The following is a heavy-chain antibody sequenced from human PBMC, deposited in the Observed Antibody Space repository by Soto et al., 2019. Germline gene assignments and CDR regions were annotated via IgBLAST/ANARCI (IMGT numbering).Heavy chain of an antibody. CDR2: VYYNGNT. Sequence: QLQLQESGPSLVKPSETLSLICSVSGGSIRSGSNYWAWIRQPPGKGLDWIGTVYYNGNTYYNASLKRRVTISADTSKNQFSLKLSSVSAADTAVYYCVRQTIVRGVLSWFDPWGQGTLVTVSS. CDR3: VRQTIVRGVLSWFDP. D-gene: IGHD3-10*01. CDR1: GGSIRSGSNY. J-gene: IGHJ5*02. V-gene: IGHV4-39*01.